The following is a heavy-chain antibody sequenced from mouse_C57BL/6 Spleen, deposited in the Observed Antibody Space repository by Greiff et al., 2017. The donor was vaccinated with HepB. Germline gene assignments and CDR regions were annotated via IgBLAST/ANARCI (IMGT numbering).Heavy chain of an antibody. D-gene: IGHD1-1*01. J-gene: IGHJ2*01. CDR3: AEIYYYASYYCDY. CDR1: GYTFTDYH. V-gene: IGHV1-22*01. CDR2: INPNNGGT. Sequence: EVQLQQSGPELVKPGASVKMSCKASGYTFTDYHMHWVKQSHGKSLEWIGYINPNNGGTSYNQKFKGKATLTVNKSSSTAYMELRSLTSEDSAVYYCAEIYYYASYYCDYWGQGTTLTVSS.